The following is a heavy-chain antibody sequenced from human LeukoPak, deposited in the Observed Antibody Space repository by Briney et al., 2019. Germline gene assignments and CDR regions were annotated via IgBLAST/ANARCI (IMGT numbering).Heavy chain of an antibody. CDR1: GGSISSSSYY. D-gene: IGHD3-10*01. V-gene: IGHV4-39*01. CDR3: ASPLLWFGELFSDAFDI. CDR2: IYYSGST. J-gene: IGHJ3*02. Sequence: KPSETLSLTCTVSGGSISSSSYYWGWIRQPPGKGLEWIGSIYYSGSTYYSPSLKSRVTISVDTSKNQFSLKLSSVTAADTAVYYCASPLLWFGELFSDAFDIWGQGTMVTVSS.